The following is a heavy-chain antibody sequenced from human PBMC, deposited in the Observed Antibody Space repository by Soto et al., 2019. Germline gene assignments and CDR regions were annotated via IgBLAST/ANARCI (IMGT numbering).Heavy chain of an antibody. CDR2: IWIRHMYTTGST. CDR1: GGSISTYF. J-gene: IGHJ6*02. CDR3: AREGGYFGSSGSGVYHYHGGEV. V-gene: IGHV4-4*07. D-gene: IGHD3-22*01. Sequence: QVQLQESGPGLVKPSETLSLTCTVSGGSISTYFWSWIRQPAGGGLELIGRIWIRHMYTTGSTNYAPALRRRVTMSLYTSMNQFSLKLSSETAADTAVYYCAREGGYFGSSGSGVYHYHGGEVWGQGTTVTVSS.